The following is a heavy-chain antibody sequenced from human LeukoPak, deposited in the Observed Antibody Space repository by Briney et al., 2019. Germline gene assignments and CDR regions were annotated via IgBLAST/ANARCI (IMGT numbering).Heavy chain of an antibody. Sequence: GGSLRLSCAASGFIFTTHGMHWVRQAPGKGLEWVAVISYDGSNKYYADSVKGRFTIPRDNSKNTLYLQMNSLRAEDTAVYYCAKDGGYFNYYYGMDVWGQGTTVTVSS. CDR3: AKDGGYFNYYYGMDV. V-gene: IGHV3-30*18. J-gene: IGHJ6*02. CDR2: ISYDGSNK. CDR1: GFIFTTHG. D-gene: IGHD3-9*01.